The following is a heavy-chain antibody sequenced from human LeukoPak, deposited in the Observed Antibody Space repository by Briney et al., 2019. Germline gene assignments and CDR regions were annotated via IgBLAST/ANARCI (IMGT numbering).Heavy chain of an antibody. CDR1: GATFSTYA. J-gene: IGHJ1*01. V-gene: IGHV1-69*04. D-gene: IGHD3-22*01. CDR2: SIPIFGIA. CDR3: ARFMYYYDSSGYEYFVR. Sequence: APLKLSSKPSGATFSTYAISLVRQAPGERREWMGRSIPIFGIAKYAQKIQGTVTITADKATSTAHMRLCSVRSEGTAQYHCARFMYYYDSSGYEYFVRWGQGTLVSV.